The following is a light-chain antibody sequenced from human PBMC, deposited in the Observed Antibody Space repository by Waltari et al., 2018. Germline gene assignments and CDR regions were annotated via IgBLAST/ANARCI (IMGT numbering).Light chain of an antibody. CDR2: EVT. J-gene: IGLJ2*01. Sequence: QSALTQPPSASGSPGQSVTISCTGTSDVGAYNYVSWYQHHPGKAPKLIIYEVTQRPSGVPDRFSGSKSGNTASLTVSVLQAEDEADYYCNSYAGSNTVIFGGGTKLTVL. V-gene: IGLV2-8*01. CDR3: NSYAGSNTVI. CDR1: SDVGAYNY.